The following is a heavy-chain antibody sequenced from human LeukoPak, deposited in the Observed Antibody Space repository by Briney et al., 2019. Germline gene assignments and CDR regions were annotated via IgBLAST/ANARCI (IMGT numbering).Heavy chain of an antibody. J-gene: IGHJ4*02. V-gene: IGHV3-23*01. CDR2: ISDTGGST. CDR3: PKGSRCARPYYFDY. CDR1: GFTFSSYA. D-gene: IGHD4/OR15-4a*01. Sequence: GGSLRLSCAASGFTFSSYAMAWVRQAPGKGLDWVSAISDTGGSTYYADSVKGRFTISRDNSKNTLYLQMNSLRAEDTAVYYCPKGSRCARPYYFDYWGQGTLVTVSS.